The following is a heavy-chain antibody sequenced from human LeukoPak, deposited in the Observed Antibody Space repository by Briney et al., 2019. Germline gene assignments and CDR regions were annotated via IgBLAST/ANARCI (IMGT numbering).Heavy chain of an antibody. V-gene: IGHV3-30-3*01. J-gene: IGHJ5*02. CDR1: GFTFSSYA. D-gene: IGHD2-2*01. Sequence: QPGRSLRLSCAASGFTFSSYAMHWVRQAPGKGLEWVAVISYDGSNKYYADSVKGRFTISRDNSKNTLYLQMNSLRAEDTAVYYCAREVVPAAIGNWFDPWGQGTLVTVSS. CDR3: AREVVPAAIGNWFDP. CDR2: ISYDGSNK.